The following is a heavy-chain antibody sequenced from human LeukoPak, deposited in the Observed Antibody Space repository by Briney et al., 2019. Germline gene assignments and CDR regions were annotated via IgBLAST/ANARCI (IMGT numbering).Heavy chain of an antibody. CDR2: INGDGSNT. CDR3: ARDGVVGYCTASICSSSWFDP. CDR1: GFTFSSHW. Sequence: GGSLRLSCAASGFTFSSHWMHWVRQAPGKGLVWVSRINGDGSNTTYADSVKGRFTISRDNAKNTLYLQMNSLRAEDTAVYYCARDGVVGYCTASICSSSWFDPWGQGTLVTVSS. J-gene: IGHJ5*02. D-gene: IGHD2-8*02. V-gene: IGHV3-74*03.